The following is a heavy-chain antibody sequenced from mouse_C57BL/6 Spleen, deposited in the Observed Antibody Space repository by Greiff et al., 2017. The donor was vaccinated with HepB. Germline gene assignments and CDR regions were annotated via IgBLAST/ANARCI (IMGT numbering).Heavy chain of an antibody. CDR1: GYTFTDYY. Sequence: EVKLVESGPELVKPGASVKISCKASGYTFTDYYMNWVKQSHGKSLEWIGDINPNNGGTSYNQKFKGKATLTVDKSSSTAYMELRSLTSEDSAVYYCARGGGSYYYGSSLNFDYWGQGTTLTVSS. J-gene: IGHJ2*01. CDR3: ARGGGSYYYGSSLNFDY. CDR2: INPNNGGT. V-gene: IGHV1-26*01. D-gene: IGHD1-1*01.